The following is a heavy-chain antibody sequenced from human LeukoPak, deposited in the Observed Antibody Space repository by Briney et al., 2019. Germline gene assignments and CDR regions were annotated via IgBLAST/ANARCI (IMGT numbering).Heavy chain of an antibody. CDR3: ANGYFDY. V-gene: IGHV3-30*18. Sequence: GGSLRLSCAASGFTFSSYGMHWVRQAPGKGLEWVAVISYDGSNKYYADSVKGRFTISRDNSKNTLYLQMNSLRAEDTAVYYCANGYFDYWGQGTLVTVSS. CDR2: ISYDGSNK. CDR1: GFTFSSYG. J-gene: IGHJ4*02.